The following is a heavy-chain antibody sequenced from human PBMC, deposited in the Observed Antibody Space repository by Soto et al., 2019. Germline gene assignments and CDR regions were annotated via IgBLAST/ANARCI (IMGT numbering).Heavy chain of an antibody. J-gene: IGHJ4*02. D-gene: IGHD2-15*01. CDR1: GFIFTHYD. CDR2: IDSAGAT. V-gene: IGHV3-13*01. Sequence: GGSLRRSCAASGFIFTHYDMQWVRQVTEKGLEWVSVIDSAGATHYPGSLKARFTISRENAKNSLYLQMNSLTAGDTAVYYCARGPPLGYCSGGFCLTSGVQFFDYWGQGTLVTVSS. CDR3: ARGPPLGYCSGGFCLTSGVQFFDY.